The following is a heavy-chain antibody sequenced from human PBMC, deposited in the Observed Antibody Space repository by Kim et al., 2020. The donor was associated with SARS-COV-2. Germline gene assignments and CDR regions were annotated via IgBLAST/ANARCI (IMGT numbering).Heavy chain of an antibody. V-gene: IGHV3-30*01. D-gene: IGHD1-26*01. CDR3: ARTYSGSYFYYFDY. J-gene: IGHJ4*02. Sequence: ADSVKGRFTISRDNSKNTLYLQMNSLRSEDTAVYYCARTYSGSYFYYFDYWGQGTLVTVSS.